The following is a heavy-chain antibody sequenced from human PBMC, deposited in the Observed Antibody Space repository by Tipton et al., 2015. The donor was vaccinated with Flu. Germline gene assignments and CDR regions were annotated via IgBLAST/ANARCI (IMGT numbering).Heavy chain of an antibody. D-gene: IGHD3-9*01. CDR3: ARHGYYDILTGYYSWFDL. V-gene: IGHV4-38-2*01. CDR2: IYHSGST. J-gene: IGHJ5*02. CDR1: GYSISSGYY. Sequence: TLSLTCAVSGYSISSGYYWGWIRQPPGKGLEWIGSIYHSGSTYYNPSLKSRVTISVDTSKNQFSLKLSSVTAADTAVYYCARHGYYDILTGYYSWFDLWGQGTLVTVSS.